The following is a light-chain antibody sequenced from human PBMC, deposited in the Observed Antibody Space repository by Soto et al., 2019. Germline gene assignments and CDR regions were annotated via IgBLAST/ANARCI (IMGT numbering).Light chain of an antibody. CDR1: TSNIGAPYD. J-gene: IGLJ1*01. V-gene: IGLV1-40*01. CDR3: QSYDLSLRNYV. Sequence: VLPPPPSVSGAPGQRVSISCTGSTSNIGAPYDVHWYQHLPGTAPKLLIYGDNNRPSGVPDRFSGSKSGTSASLAIIRLQAEDEGDYYCQSYDLSLRNYVFGSGTKGTVL. CDR2: GDN.